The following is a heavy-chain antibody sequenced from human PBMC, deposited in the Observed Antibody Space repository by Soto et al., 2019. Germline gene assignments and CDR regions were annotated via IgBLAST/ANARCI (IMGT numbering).Heavy chain of an antibody. J-gene: IGHJ6*02. D-gene: IGHD6-19*01. CDR2: IVVGSGNT. CDR3: AAPRYSSGWFYYYGMDV. CDR1: GFTFTSSA. V-gene: IGHV1-58*01. Sequence: WASVKVSCKASGFTFTSSAVQWVRQARGQRLEWIGWIVVGSGNTNYAQKFQERVTITRDMSTSTAYMELSSLRSEDTAVYYCAAPRYSSGWFYYYGMDVWGQGTTVTVSS.